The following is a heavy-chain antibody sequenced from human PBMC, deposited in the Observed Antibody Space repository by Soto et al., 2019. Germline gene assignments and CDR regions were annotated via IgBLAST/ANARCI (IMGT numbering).Heavy chain of an antibody. D-gene: IGHD6-6*01. CDR2: ISYDGSNK. Sequence: GGSLRLSCAASGFTFSSYAMHWVRQAPGKGLEWVAVISYDGSNKYYADSVKGRFTISRDNSKNTLYLQMNSLRAEDTAVYYCARECREQLASYYYYYYGMDVWGQGTTVTVSS. J-gene: IGHJ6*02. V-gene: IGHV3-30-3*01. CDR1: GFTFSSYA. CDR3: ARECREQLASYYYYYYGMDV.